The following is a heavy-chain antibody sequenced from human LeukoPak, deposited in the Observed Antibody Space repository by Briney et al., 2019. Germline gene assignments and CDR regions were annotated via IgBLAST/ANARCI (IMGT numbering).Heavy chain of an antibody. J-gene: IGHJ4*02. D-gene: IGHD3-16*01. V-gene: IGHV4-39*07. CDR3: ARDADDGAD. Sequence: SETLSLTCTISGGAINTTDYYWGWIRQPPGKGLEWIGSIYHSGTTYYNPSLKSRTSMSVDTSKNQFSLNLRSVTAADTAVYYCARDADDGADWGQGTLVTVSS. CDR2: IYHSGTT. CDR1: GGAINTTDYY.